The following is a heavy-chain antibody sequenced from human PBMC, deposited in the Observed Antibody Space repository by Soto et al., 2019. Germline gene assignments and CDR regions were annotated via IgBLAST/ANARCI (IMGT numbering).Heavy chain of an antibody. CDR3: ARVDDCSSTSCFLYYYYYYMDV. J-gene: IGHJ6*03. Sequence: QVQLVQSGAEVKKPGASVKVSCKASGYTFTSYGISWVRQAPGQGHEWMGWISAYNGNTNYAQKLQGRVTMTTDTSTSTAYMELRSLRSDDTAVYYCARVDDCSSTSCFLYYYYYYMDVWGKGTTVTVSS. V-gene: IGHV1-18*01. D-gene: IGHD2-2*01. CDR1: GYTFTSYG. CDR2: ISAYNGNT.